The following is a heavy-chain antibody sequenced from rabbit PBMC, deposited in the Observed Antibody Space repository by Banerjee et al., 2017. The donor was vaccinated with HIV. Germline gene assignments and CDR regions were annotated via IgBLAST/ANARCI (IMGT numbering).Heavy chain of an antibody. Sequence: QEQLVESGGGLVQPGGSLKLSCKASGLDFSSYSMNWVRQAPGKGLEWIGYIDPVFGSTYYASWVNGRFTISSHNAQNTVSLQLNSLTAADTATYFCASASSSAYYGYYFNLWGPGTLVTVS. CDR1: GLDFSSYS. J-gene: IGHJ4*01. V-gene: IGHV1S47*01. CDR2: IDPVFGST. CDR3: ASASSSAYYGYYFNL. D-gene: IGHD1-1*01.